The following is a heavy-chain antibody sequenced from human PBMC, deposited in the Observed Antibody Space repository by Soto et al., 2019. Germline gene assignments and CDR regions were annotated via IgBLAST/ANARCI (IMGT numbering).Heavy chain of an antibody. CDR3: ARPSTSYGDYGWSLAY. CDR2: VSAHTGDS. V-gene: IGHV1-18*01. CDR1: GYPFGGSA. D-gene: IGHD4-17*01. J-gene: IGHJ4*02. Sequence: QVQLVQSGAEVKKPGASVKVSCQASGYPFGGSAIGWARQAPGQGLEWMGWVSAHTGDSGSAQRFPGRVTLTTSTSTSTAYMELRGLRSDDTAVYYCARPSTSYGDYGWSLAYWGQGTLVTVSS.